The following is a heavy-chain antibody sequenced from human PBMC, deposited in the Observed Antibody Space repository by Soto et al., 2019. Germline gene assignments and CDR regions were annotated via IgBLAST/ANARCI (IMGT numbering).Heavy chain of an antibody. J-gene: IGHJ4*02. CDR3: AHSLSYCTNGVCYFDY. V-gene: IGHV4-30-2*01. Sequence: SETLSLTCAVSGGSISSGGYSWSWIRQPPGKGLEWIGYIYHSGSTYYNPSLKSRVTISVDRSKNQFSLKLSSVTAADTATYYCAHSLSYCTNGVCYFDYWGQGTLVTVSS. CDR2: IYHSGST. D-gene: IGHD2-8*01. CDR1: GGSISSGGYS.